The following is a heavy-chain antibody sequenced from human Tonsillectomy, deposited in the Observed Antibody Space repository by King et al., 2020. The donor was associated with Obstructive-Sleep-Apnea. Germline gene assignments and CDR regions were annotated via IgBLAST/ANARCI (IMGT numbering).Heavy chain of an antibody. Sequence: QLVQSGAEVKKSGASVTVSCKASGYTFTDYGISWVRQAPGQGLEWMGWISTYNGDTNFAQNLQGSLTMTTDTSTSTAYMELRSLRSDDTAVYYCARVMHLRVVDYWGQGTLVTVPS. D-gene: IGHD3-3*01. CDR3: ARVMHLRVVDY. J-gene: IGHJ4*02. CDR1: GYTFTDYG. CDR2: ISTYNGDT. V-gene: IGHV1-18*01.